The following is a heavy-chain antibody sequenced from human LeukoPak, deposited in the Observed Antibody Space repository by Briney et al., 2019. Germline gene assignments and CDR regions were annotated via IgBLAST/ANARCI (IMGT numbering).Heavy chain of an antibody. CDR2: IYYSGST. CDR1: GGSISSYY. CDR3: ARARTGIEAFDI. Sequence: SETLSLTCTVSGGSISSYYWSWIRQPPGKGLEWTGYIYYSGSTNYNPSLKSRVTISVDTSKNQFSLKLSSVTAADTAVYYCARARTGIEAFDIWGQGTMVTVSS. J-gene: IGHJ3*02. D-gene: IGHD1-1*01. V-gene: IGHV4-59*01.